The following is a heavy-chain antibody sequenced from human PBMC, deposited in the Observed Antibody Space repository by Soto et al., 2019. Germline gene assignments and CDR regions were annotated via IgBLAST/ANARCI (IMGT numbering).Heavy chain of an antibody. J-gene: IGHJ4*02. Sequence: PGGSLRLSCAASGFTFSSYAMHWVRQAPGKGLEWVAVISYDGSNKYYADSVKGRFTISRDNSKNTLYLQMNSLRAEDTAVYYCARDLDYYDSSGYYGWGQGTLVTVSS. V-gene: IGHV3-30-3*01. CDR1: GFTFSSYA. CDR2: ISYDGSNK. D-gene: IGHD3-22*01. CDR3: ARDLDYYDSSGYYG.